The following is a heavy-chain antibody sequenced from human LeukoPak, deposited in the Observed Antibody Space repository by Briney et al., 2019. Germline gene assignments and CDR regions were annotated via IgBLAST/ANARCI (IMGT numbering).Heavy chain of an antibody. D-gene: IGHD3-22*01. V-gene: IGHV3-48*01. CDR2: ITMNSIDT. CDR3: AKTLLDSSGYYYAGSDY. J-gene: IGHJ4*02. Sequence: GGSLRLSCAASGFTFNAYRMSGVRQAPGKGREWVSYITMNSIDTYSAHSVNGRFTISRDNAKNSLYLQMNNLRAEDTAVYYCAKTLLDSSGYYYAGSDYWGEGNLVTVST. CDR1: GFTFNAYR.